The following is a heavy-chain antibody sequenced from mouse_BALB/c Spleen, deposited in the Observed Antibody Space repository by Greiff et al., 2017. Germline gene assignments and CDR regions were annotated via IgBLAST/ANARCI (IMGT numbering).Heavy chain of an antibody. Sequence: EVQLVESGPSLVKPSQTLSLTCSVTGDSITSGYWNWIRKFPGNKLEYMGYISYSGSTYYNPSLKSRISITRDTSKNQYYLQLNSVTTEDTATYYCARYYGSSYAYAMDYWGQGTSVTVSS. V-gene: IGHV3-8*02. J-gene: IGHJ4*01. CDR3: ARYYGSSYAYAMDY. D-gene: IGHD1-1*01. CDR2: ISYSGST. CDR1: GDSITSGY.